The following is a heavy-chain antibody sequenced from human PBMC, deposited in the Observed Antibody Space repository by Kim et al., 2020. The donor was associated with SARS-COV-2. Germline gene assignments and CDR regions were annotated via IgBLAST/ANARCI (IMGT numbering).Heavy chain of an antibody. D-gene: IGHD6-25*01. V-gene: IGHV3-64D*09. CDR1: GFTFSSYA. CDR3: VKRAYSSGWYGMDV. Sequence: GGSLRLSCSASGFTFSSYALHWVRQAPGKGLESVSTINGNGGTTNYADSVRDRFTISRDNSKNTLYLQMSSLRPEDTAVYYCVKRAYSSGWYGMDVWGQGTTVTVSS. CDR2: INGNGGTT. J-gene: IGHJ6*02.